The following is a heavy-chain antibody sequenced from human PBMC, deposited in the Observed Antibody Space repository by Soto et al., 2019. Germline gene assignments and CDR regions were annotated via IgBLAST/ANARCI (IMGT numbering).Heavy chain of an antibody. V-gene: IGHV4-59*01. Sequence: SETLSLTCTVSGGSISSYYWSWIRQPPGKGLEWIGYIYYSGSTNYNPSLQGRVTMTTDTSTSTAYMELRSLRSDDTAVYYCARDGAKIAAAGTNWFDPWGQGTLVTVSS. CDR1: GGSISSYY. J-gene: IGHJ5*02. D-gene: IGHD6-13*01. CDR3: ARDGAKIAAAGTNWFDP. CDR2: IYYSGST.